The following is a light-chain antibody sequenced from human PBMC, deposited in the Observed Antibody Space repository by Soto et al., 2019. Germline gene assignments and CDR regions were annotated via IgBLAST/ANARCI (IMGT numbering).Light chain of an antibody. J-gene: IGLJ2*01. Sequence: QSVLTQPPSASGSPGQSVTISCTGTGSDVGGYNFVSWYQQHPGKAPKLMIFEVTKRPSGVPDRFSGSKSGNTASLTVSGLQAEDEAVYYCSSYAGSNQAVVFGGGTKLTVL. V-gene: IGLV2-8*01. CDR2: EVT. CDR3: SSYAGSNQAVV. CDR1: GSDVGGYNF.